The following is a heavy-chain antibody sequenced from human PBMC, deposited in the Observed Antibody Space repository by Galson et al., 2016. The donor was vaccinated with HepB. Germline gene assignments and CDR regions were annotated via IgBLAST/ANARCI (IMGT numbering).Heavy chain of an antibody. J-gene: IGHJ3*02. D-gene: IGHD1-26*01. Sequence: SLRLSCAASGFIFSDAYMDWFRQAPGKGLEWVARILNKGGTYTTYYAASVGGRFIISRDDSKNSLYLQMNSLKTKDTAVYYCARDSSYCAFDIWGQGQWSPSLQ. CDR3: ARDSSYCAFDI. CDR2: ILNKGGTYTT. V-gene: IGHV3-72*01. CDR1: GFIFSDAY.